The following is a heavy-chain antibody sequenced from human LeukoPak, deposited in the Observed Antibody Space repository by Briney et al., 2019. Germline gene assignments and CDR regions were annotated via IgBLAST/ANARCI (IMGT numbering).Heavy chain of an antibody. J-gene: IGHJ6*02. V-gene: IGHV3-23*01. CDR2: ISSSGDNA. D-gene: IGHD1-26*01. Sequence: QPGRSLRLSCAASGFTFSNYAMNWVRQAPGKGLEWVSLISSSGDNAYYADSVRGRFTISRDKSKNTVSLQMNSLRGEDTAVYYCAKDVRVGGGGMDVWGQGTPVTVSS. CDR3: AKDVRVGGGGMDV. CDR1: GFTFSNYA.